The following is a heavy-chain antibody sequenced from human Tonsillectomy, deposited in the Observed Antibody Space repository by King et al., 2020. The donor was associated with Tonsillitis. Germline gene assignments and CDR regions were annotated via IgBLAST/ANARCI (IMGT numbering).Heavy chain of an antibody. J-gene: IGHJ3*02. D-gene: IGHD2-2*01. V-gene: IGHV3-15*01. CDR2: IKSKTDGGTT. CDR1: GFTFSNAW. Sequence: VQLVESGGGLVTPGGSLRLSCAASGFTFSNAWMSWVRQAPGKGLEWVGRIKSKTDGGTTDYSAPVKVRFTISRDDSKNTLNLQMNSLKTEDTAVYYCTTEPIMGYCSGTSCYSDDAFDIWGQGTMVTVSS. CDR3: TTEPIMGYCSGTSCYSDDAFDI.